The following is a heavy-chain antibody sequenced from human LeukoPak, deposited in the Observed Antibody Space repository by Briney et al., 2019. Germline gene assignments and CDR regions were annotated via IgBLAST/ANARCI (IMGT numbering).Heavy chain of an antibody. Sequence: GGSLRLSCAASGFTFSNYWMTWVRQAPGKGLEWVAVINQDATKEYYMDSVKARFTISRDNAKNSVSLQMNSLRAEDTAVYYCVRDGGVSGYDLLDYWGRGTLVTVSS. CDR1: GFTFSNYW. D-gene: IGHD5-12*01. J-gene: IGHJ4*02. V-gene: IGHV3-7*01. CDR2: INQDATKE. CDR3: VRDGGVSGYDLLDY.